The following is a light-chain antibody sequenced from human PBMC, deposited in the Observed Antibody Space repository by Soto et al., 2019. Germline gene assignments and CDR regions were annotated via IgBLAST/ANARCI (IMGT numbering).Light chain of an antibody. V-gene: IGKV3-20*01. Sequence: EIVLTQSPGTLSLSPGERATLSCRASQSDSSSYLAWYQQKPGQAPRLLIYGASSRATGIPDRFSGSGSGTDFTLTISRLEPEDFAVYYCQQYGSSSTFGQGTKVEIK. CDR1: QSDSSSY. J-gene: IGKJ1*01. CDR2: GAS. CDR3: QQYGSSST.